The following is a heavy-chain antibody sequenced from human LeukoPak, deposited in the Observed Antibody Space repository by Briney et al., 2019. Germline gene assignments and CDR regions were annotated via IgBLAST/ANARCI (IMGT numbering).Heavy chain of an antibody. CDR3: ARHEAITMVRGVITTTDY. CDR1: GGSISSGSYY. V-gene: IGHV4-61*02. J-gene: IGHJ4*02. D-gene: IGHD3-10*01. CDR2: IYTSGST. Sequence: SETLSLTCTVSGGSISSGSYYWSWIRQPAGKGLEWIGRIYTSGSTNYNPSLKSRVTISVDTSKNQFSLKLSSVTAADTAVYYCARHEAITMVRGVITTTDYWGQGTLVTVSS.